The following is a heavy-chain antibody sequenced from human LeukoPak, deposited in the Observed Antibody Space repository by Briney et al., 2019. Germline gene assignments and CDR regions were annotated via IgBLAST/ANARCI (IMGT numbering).Heavy chain of an antibody. V-gene: IGHV4-59*08. CDR3: ARKTFTSGIYLKWFDP. CDR1: GGSFNPYY. CDR2: IHYTGYT. Sequence: SETLSLTCTVSGGSFNPYYWIWARQPPGKGLEWIGYIHYTGYTNYNPSLKSRGTMSLDTSKNQFSLKLSSVTAADTAVYYCARKTFTSGIYLKWFDPWGQGTRVTV. J-gene: IGHJ5*02. D-gene: IGHD3-10*01.